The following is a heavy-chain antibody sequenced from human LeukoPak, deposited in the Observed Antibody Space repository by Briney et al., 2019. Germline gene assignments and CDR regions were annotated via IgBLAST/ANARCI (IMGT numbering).Heavy chain of an antibody. CDR3: ATSQGGSGSYPS. V-gene: IGHV1-69-2*01. CDR2: VDPEDGET. Sequence: ASVKVSCKVSGYTFTDYYMHWVQQAPGKGLEWMGLVDPEDGETIYAEKFQGRVTITADTSTDTAYMEQSSLRSEDTAVYYCATSQGGSGSYPSWGQGTLVTVSS. CDR1: GYTFTDYY. D-gene: IGHD3-10*01. J-gene: IGHJ4*02.